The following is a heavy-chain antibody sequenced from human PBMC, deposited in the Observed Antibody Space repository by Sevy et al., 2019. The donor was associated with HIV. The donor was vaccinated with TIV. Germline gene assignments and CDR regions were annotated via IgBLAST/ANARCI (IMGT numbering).Heavy chain of an antibody. Sequence: SETLSLTCTVSGGSISGHYWGWIRQSPGKGLEWIVYVYDSGSSNYNPSLRSRVTISVDTSKSQFSLGLSSMTAADTAVYFCARGGDLIYYDTIGFQNLFDPWGPGTLVTVSS. CDR2: VYDSGSS. CDR1: GGSISGHY. D-gene: IGHD3-22*01. CDR3: ARGGDLIYYDTIGFQNLFDP. V-gene: IGHV4-59*11. J-gene: IGHJ5*02.